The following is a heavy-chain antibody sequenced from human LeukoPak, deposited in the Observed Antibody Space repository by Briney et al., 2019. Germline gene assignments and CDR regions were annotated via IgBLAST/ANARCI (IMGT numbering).Heavy chain of an antibody. CDR3: AKAAIVGCFDY. Sequence: SGGSMRLSCAASGFAFDEYAMHWVRQAPGQGLEWVSGISWKSGSIGYADSVKGRFTIYRDSAKNSLYLQMNSLRAEDTALYYCAKAAIVGCFDYWGQGTLVTVSS. V-gene: IGHV3-9*01. CDR1: GFAFDEYA. CDR2: ISWKSGSI. D-gene: IGHD3-22*01. J-gene: IGHJ4*02.